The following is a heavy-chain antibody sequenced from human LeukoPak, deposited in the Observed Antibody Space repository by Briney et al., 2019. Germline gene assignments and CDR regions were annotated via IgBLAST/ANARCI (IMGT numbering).Heavy chain of an antibody. CDR2: IYTSGST. Sequence: PSETLSLTCTVSGGSISSGSYYWSWIRQPAGKGLEWIGRIYTSGSTNYNPSLKSRVIISIDTSKNQFSLRLSSVTAADTAVYYCARVYRRDGLNFDGFDIWGQGTMVTVS. V-gene: IGHV4-61*02. CDR3: ARVYRRDGLNFDGFDI. D-gene: IGHD5-24*01. J-gene: IGHJ3*02. CDR1: GGSISSGSYY.